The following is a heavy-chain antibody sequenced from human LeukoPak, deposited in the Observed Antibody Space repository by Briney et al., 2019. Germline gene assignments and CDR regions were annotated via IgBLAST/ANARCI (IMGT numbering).Heavy chain of an antibody. Sequence: GGSLRLSCTASGFTFSNYGIHWVRQSPDKGLQWVGVISSDGSNQYYTDSVKGRFTISRDNSKNTVYLQMSSLRAEETAIYYCAKAGDMLRGLTDFWGQGTLVTVSS. V-gene: IGHV3-30*18. CDR2: ISSDGSNQ. D-gene: IGHD3-10*01. CDR3: AKAGDMLRGLTDF. CDR1: GFTFSNYG. J-gene: IGHJ4*02.